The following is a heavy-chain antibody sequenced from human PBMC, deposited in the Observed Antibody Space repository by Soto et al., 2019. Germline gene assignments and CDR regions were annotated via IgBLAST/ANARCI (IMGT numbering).Heavy chain of an antibody. CDR3: ARDKNRYSSGWSAFDY. V-gene: IGHV1-69*13. CDR1: GATFSSYA. Sequence: SVKVSCKAPGATFSSYAISWVRQAPGQGLEWMGGSIPIFGTANYAQKYQGRVTITADESTSTAYMELSSLRSEDTAVYYCARDKNRYSSGWSAFDYWGQGTLVTVSS. D-gene: IGHD6-19*01. J-gene: IGHJ4*02. CDR2: SIPIFGTA.